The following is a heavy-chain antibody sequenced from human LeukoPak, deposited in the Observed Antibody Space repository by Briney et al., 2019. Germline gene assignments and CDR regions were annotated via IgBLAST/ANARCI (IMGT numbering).Heavy chain of an antibody. Sequence: GGSLRLSCAASGFTFSSYAMSWVRQTPGKGLEWVSSISGNGGSTYYADSVKGRFTISRDNSKNTLYLQMNSLRADDTAVYFCASRLFSYGKFDFWGQGTLLTVSS. J-gene: IGHJ4*02. CDR3: ASRLFSYGKFDF. CDR2: ISGNGGST. D-gene: IGHD1-26*01. V-gene: IGHV3-23*01. CDR1: GFTFSSYA.